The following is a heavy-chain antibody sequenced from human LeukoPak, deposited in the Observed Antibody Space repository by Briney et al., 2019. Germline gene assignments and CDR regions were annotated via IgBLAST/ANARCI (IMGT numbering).Heavy chain of an antibody. CDR2: VDPEDGET. CDR1: GYTFTDYY. Sequence: GASVKVSCKASGYTFTDYYMHWVQQAPGKGLEWMGLVDPEDGETIYAEKFQGRVTITADTSTDTAYMELSSLRSEDTAVYYCATTSRYYYYYYMDVWGKGTTVTVSS. V-gene: IGHV1-69-2*01. CDR3: ATTSRYYYYYYMDV. J-gene: IGHJ6*03.